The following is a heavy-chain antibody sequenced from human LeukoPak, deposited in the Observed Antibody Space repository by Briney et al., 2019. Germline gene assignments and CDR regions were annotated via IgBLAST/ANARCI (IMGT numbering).Heavy chain of an antibody. CDR1: RFTFSSYW. D-gene: IGHD3-10*01. J-gene: IGHJ6*03. V-gene: IGHV3-7*01. CDR2: IKQDGSEK. Sequence: GGSLRLSCAASRFTFSSYWMSWVRQAPGKGLEWVANIKQDGSEKYYVDSVKGRFTISRDNAKNSLYLQMNSLRAEDTAVYYCARVSSKATVRGPITKKNYYYYYMDVWGKGTTVTISS. CDR3: ARVSSKATVRGPITKKNYYYYYMDV.